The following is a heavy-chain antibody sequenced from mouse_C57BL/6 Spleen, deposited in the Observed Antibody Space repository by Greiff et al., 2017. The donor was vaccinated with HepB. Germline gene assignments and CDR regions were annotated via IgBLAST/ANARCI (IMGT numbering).Heavy chain of an antibody. CDR3: ARGSTTVVARAMDY. V-gene: IGHV5-17*01. D-gene: IGHD1-1*01. Sequence: EVHLVESGGGLVKPGGSLKLSCAASGFTFSDYGMHWVRQAPEKGLEWVAYISSGSSTIYYADTVKGRFTISRDNAKNTLFLQMTSLRSEDTAMYYCARGSTTVVARAMDYWGQGTSVTVSS. CDR1: GFTFSDYG. J-gene: IGHJ4*01. CDR2: ISSGSSTI.